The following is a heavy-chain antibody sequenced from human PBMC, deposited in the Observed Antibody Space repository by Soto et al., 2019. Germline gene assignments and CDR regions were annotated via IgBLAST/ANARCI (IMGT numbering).Heavy chain of an antibody. J-gene: IGHJ4*01. D-gene: IGHD2-21*01. CDR3: ARRGGYYYLEY. V-gene: IGHV1-3*01. CDR2: INAGNGNT. Sequence: ASVKVSCKASGYTFTNYAMHWVRQAPGQRLEWMGWINAGNGNTKYTQQFQGRVTITRDTSASTAYMELSSLRSEDTAVYYCARRGGYYYLEYWGHGTLVTVSS. CDR1: GYTFTNYA.